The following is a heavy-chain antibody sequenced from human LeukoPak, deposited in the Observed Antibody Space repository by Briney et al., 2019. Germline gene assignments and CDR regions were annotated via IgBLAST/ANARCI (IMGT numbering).Heavy chain of an antibody. J-gene: IGHJ5*02. CDR2: INPSGGST. CDR1: GYTFTSYY. Sequence: GASVKVSCKASGYTFTSYYMHWVRQAPGQGLEWMGIINPSGGSTSYAQKLQGRVTMTTDTSTSTAYMELRSLRSDDTAVYYCARDGHYYDSSGYRGLDPWGQGTLVTVSS. CDR3: ARDGHYYDSSGYRGLDP. V-gene: IGHV1-46*01. D-gene: IGHD3-22*01.